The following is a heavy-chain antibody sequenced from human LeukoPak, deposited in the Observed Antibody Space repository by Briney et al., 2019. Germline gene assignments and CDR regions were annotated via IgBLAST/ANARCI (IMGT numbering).Heavy chain of an antibody. CDR1: GFIFSDHY. CDR3: ARDGTSSWYFDS. Sequence: KPGGSLRLSCAASGFIFSDHYMSWIRQASGKGLEWLSYSSSSGNTTHYADSVRGRFTISRDNAKNSLFLQMNSLRVEDTAIYYCARDGTSSWYFDSWGQGTLVTVAS. J-gene: IGHJ4*02. V-gene: IGHV3-11*01. D-gene: IGHD6-13*01. CDR2: SSSSGNTT.